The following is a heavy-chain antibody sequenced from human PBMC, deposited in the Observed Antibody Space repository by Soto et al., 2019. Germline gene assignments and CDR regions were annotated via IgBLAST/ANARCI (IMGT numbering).Heavy chain of an antibody. D-gene: IGHD2-2*01. J-gene: IGHJ3*02. CDR1: GYTFTSYG. CDR3: ARSRPAAPQWLYAFDI. CDR2: ISAYNGNT. V-gene: IGHV1-18*01. Sequence: ASVKVSCKASGYTFTSYGISWVRQAPGQGLEWMGWISAYNGNTNYAQKLQGRVTMTTDTSTSTAYMELRSLRSDDTAVYYCARSRPAAPQWLYAFDIWGQGTMVTVSS.